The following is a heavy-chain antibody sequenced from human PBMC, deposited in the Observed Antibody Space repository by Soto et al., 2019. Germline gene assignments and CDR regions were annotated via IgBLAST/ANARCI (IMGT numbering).Heavy chain of an antibody. V-gene: IGHV1-46*01. J-gene: IGHJ4*02. Sequence: RASVKVSCKASGYTFTSYYMHWVRQAPGQGLEWMGIINPSGGSTSYAQKFQGRVTMTRDTSTSTVYMELSSLRSEDTAVYYCARESEDNWNDGRDFDYWGQGTLVTVSS. D-gene: IGHD1-20*01. CDR3: ARESEDNWNDGRDFDY. CDR1: GYTFTSYY. CDR2: INPSGGST.